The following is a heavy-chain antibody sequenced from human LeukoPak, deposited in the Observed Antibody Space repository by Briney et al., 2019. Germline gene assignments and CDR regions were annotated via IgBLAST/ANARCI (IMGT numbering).Heavy chain of an antibody. CDR1: GFTLSSYE. D-gene: IGHD2-15*01. J-gene: IGHJ6*03. CDR2: ISSSGSTI. Sequence: PGGSLRLSCAASGFTLSSYEMNWVRQAPGKGLEWVSYISSSGSTIYYADSVKGRFTISRDNAKNSLYLQMNSLSAEDTAVYYCAKNGDRGAYCSGGTCYPYYYYYMDVWGKGTTVTISS. CDR3: AKNGDRGAYCSGGTCYPYYYYYMDV. V-gene: IGHV3-48*03.